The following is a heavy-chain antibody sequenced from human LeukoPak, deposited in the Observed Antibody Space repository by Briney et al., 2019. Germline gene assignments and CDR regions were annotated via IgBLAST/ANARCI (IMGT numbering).Heavy chain of an antibody. CDR1: GYTFTIFG. CDR3: ARDGGGTSMSNLFGP. V-gene: IGHV1-18*01. D-gene: IGHD3-16*01. J-gene: IGHJ5*02. CDR2: VSGYNGHT. Sequence: ASVKVSCKASGYTFTIFGITWVRQALGQGLAWMGWVSGYNGHTIYAQKIQDRVTMNTDTSTSTAYMELRSLTSDDTAVYFCARDGGGTSMSNLFGPWGQGTLVTVSS.